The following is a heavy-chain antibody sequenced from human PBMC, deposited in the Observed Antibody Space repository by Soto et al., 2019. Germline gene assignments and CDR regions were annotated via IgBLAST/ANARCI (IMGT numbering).Heavy chain of an antibody. Sequence: LRLSCAASVFTFSSYAMSWVRPAPGKGLEWVSAISGSGGSTYYADSVKGRFTISRDNSKNTLYLQMNSLRAEDTAVYYCAKVRSGYYSDAFDVWGQGTMVTFSS. CDR1: VFTFSSYA. CDR3: AKVRSGYYSDAFDV. CDR2: ISGSGGST. V-gene: IGHV3-23*01. D-gene: IGHD3-3*01. J-gene: IGHJ3*01.